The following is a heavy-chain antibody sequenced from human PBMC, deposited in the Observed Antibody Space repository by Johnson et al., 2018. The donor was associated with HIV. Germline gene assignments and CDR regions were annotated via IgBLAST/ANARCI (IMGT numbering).Heavy chain of an antibody. Sequence: EVQLVESGVGLVLPGGSLRLSCVGSGFTFSSYWMSWVRQAPGKGLEWVATIKQDGSERYHVDSVKGRFTISRDNAKKSLYLQMNSLRVEDTAVYFCARNGDGYTPDAFDIWGQGTMVTVSS. V-gene: IGHV3-7*01. CDR3: ARNGDGYTPDAFDI. J-gene: IGHJ3*02. CDR2: IKQDGSER. D-gene: IGHD5-24*01. CDR1: GFTFSSYW.